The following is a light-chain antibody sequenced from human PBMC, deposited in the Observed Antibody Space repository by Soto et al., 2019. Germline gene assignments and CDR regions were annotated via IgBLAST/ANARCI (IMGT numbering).Light chain of an antibody. V-gene: IGKV4-1*01. CDR1: QSVLYNSDNKNY. CDR3: QQYYTTLS. J-gene: IGKJ4*01. Sequence: DIVMTQSPDSLAVSLGERATINCKSSQSVLYNSDNKNYLAWYQQKPGQPPKLLIYWASNRDSGVPDRFSGSGSGADFTLTISSLQAEDVAVYYCQQYYTTLSFGGGTKVEIK. CDR2: WAS.